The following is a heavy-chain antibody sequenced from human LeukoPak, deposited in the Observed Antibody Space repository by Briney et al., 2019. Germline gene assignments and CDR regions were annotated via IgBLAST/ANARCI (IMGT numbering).Heavy chain of an antibody. D-gene: IGHD6-13*01. V-gene: IGHV1-2*06. J-gene: IGHJ6*03. CDR1: GYTFTGYY. Sequence: ASVKVSCKASGYTFTGYYMHWVRQAPGQGLEWMGRINPNSGGTNYAQKFQGRVTITRNTSISTAYMELSSLRSEDTAVYYCARRSSWDYYYYYMDVWGKGTTVTVSS. CDR3: ARRSSWDYYYYYMDV. CDR2: INPNSGGT.